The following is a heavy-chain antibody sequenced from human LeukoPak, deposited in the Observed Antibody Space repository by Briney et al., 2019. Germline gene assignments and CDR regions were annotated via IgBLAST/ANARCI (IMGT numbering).Heavy chain of an antibody. Sequence: PPETLSLTCTVSGGSLSSYYWSWIRQPPGKGLEWIGYIYYSGSTNYNPSLKSRVTISVDTSKNQFSLKLSSVTAADTAVYYCARDGEDSSGYYYLDVWGKGTTVTVSS. D-gene: IGHD3-22*01. V-gene: IGHV4-59*01. CDR1: GGSLSSYY. CDR2: IYYSGST. CDR3: ARDGEDSSGYYYLDV. J-gene: IGHJ6*03.